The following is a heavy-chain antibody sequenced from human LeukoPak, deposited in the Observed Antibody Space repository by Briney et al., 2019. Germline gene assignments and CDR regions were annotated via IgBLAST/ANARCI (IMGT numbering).Heavy chain of an antibody. Sequence: GGSLRLSCPASGFTFSSYAMSWVRQAPGKGLEWVSGISWNSGSIGYADSVKGRFTISRDNAKNSLYLQMNSLRTEDTALYYCAKGSGLYYDSSPDYWGPGTLVTVSS. CDR2: ISWNSGSI. CDR1: GFTFSSYA. V-gene: IGHV3-9*01. CDR3: AKGSGLYYDSSPDY. D-gene: IGHD3-22*01. J-gene: IGHJ4*02.